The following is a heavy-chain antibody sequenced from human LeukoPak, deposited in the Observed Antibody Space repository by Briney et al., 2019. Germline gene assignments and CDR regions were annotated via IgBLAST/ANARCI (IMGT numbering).Heavy chain of an antibody. CDR2: FNPSGGST. D-gene: IGHD3-22*01. Sequence: ASVKVSCKASGYTFTSFYMHWVRQAPGHGLEWMGIFNPSGGSTSYAQKFQGRVTMSRDTSTSTVYMELSSLRTDDSAVSYCARDSSYYDILYWGQGTLVTVSA. CDR1: GYTFTSFY. V-gene: IGHV1-46*01. CDR3: ARDSSYYDILY. J-gene: IGHJ4*02.